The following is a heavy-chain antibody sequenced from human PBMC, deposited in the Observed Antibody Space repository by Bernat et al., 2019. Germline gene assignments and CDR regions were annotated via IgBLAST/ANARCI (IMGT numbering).Heavy chain of an antibody. CDR2: INPNSGGT. V-gene: IGHV1-2*04. CDR3: ARVTRGYSSYDSSVFDI. J-gene: IGHJ3*02. D-gene: IGHD5-12*01. Sequence: QVQLVQSGAEVKKPGASVKVSCKASGYTFTGYYMHWVRQAPGQGLEWMGWINPNSGGTNYAQKFQGWVTMTRDTSISTAYMELSRLRSDDTAVYYCARVTRGYSSYDSSVFDIWGQGTMVTVSS. CDR1: GYTFTGYY.